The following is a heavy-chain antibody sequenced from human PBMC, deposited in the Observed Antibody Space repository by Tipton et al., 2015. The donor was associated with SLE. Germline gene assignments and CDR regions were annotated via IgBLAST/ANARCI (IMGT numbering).Heavy chain of an antibody. CDR2: ISTSGRP. D-gene: IGHD4-17*01. V-gene: IGHV4-4*07. CDR1: GASLSSHY. J-gene: IGHJ6*02. CDR3: ARVMNDYADYGPLYYDSAMDV. Sequence: TLSLTCSVSGASLSSHYWTWFRQPAGKGLEWIGRISTSGRPDYNPSLKSRVTMSVDTSKNQFSLTLTSVTAADTAVYYCARVMNDYADYGPLYYDSAMDVWGQGTTGTVSS.